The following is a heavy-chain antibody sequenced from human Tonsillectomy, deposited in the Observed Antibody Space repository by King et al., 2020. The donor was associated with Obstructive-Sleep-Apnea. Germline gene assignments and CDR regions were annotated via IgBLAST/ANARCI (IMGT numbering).Heavy chain of an antibody. CDR1: GGSFSGYY. J-gene: IGHJ4*02. CDR3: ASRGRITIFGVVTTRGGQFDY. D-gene: IGHD3-3*01. Sequence: VQLPQWGAGMLKPSATLSLTCAVYGGSFSGYYWSWIRQPPGKGLEWIGEINHSGSTNYNPSLKSRVTISVDTSKNQFSLKLSSVTAADTAVYYCASRGRITIFGVVTTRGGQFDYWGQGTLVTVSS. CDR2: INHSGST. V-gene: IGHV4-34*01.